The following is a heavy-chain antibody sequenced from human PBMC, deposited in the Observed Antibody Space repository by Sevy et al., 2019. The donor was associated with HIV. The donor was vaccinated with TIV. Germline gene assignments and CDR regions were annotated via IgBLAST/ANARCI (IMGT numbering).Heavy chain of an antibody. Sequence: ASVKVSCKDSGGTFSRYAISWVRQAPGQGLEWMGGIIPIFGTVNYAQKFQGRVTITADKSTSTAYMELSSLRSEDTAVYYCAIVGATTGYYYYMDVWGKGTTVTVSS. V-gene: IGHV1-69*06. CDR2: IIPIFGTV. CDR1: GGTFSRYA. D-gene: IGHD1-26*01. CDR3: AIVGATTGYYYYMDV. J-gene: IGHJ6*03.